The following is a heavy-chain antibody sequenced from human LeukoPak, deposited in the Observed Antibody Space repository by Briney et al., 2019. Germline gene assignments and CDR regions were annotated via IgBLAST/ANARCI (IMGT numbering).Heavy chain of an antibody. V-gene: IGHV5-51*01. CDR2: IYPGDSDT. Sequence: GESLKISCKASGYNFTPYWIGWVRQMPGKGLEWMGIIYPGDSDTRYSPSFQGQVTISADKSISTAYLQWSSLKASDTAMYYCARDGIYGSGSYYEISWFDPWGQGTLVTVSS. CDR3: ARDGIYGSGSYYEISWFDP. D-gene: IGHD3-10*01. J-gene: IGHJ5*02. CDR1: GYNFTPYW.